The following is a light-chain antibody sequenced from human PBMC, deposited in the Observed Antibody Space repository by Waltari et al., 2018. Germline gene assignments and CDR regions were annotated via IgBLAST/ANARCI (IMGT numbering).Light chain of an antibody. J-gene: IGKJ4*01. V-gene: IGKV4-1*01. CDR2: WAS. CDR1: HSVLYSSNNKNY. CDR3: QQYYSTPLT. Sequence: DIVLTQSPASRTVALGDKATIHCKPSHSVLYSSNNKNYLAWYQQKPGQPPKLLIYWASTRESGVPDRFSGSGFGTDFTLTISSLQAEDVAVYYCQQYYSTPLTFGGGTKVEIK.